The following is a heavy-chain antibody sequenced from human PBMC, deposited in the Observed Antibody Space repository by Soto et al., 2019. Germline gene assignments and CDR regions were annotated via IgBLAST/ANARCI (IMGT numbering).Heavy chain of an antibody. CDR2: IIPIFGTA. Sequence: SVKVSCKASGGTFSSYAISWVRQAPGQGLEWMGGIIPIFGTANYAQKFQGRVTITADESTSTAYMELSSLRSEDTAVYYCASGAGSYYGYYYYGMDVWGQGTTVTV. CDR1: GGTFSSYA. D-gene: IGHD1-26*01. CDR3: ASGAGSYYGYYYYGMDV. J-gene: IGHJ6*02. V-gene: IGHV1-69*13.